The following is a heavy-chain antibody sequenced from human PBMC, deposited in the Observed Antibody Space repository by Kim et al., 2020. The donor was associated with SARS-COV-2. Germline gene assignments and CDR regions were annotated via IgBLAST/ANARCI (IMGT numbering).Heavy chain of an antibody. D-gene: IGHD2-2*01. V-gene: IGHV1-2*06. Sequence: ASVKVSCKASGYTFTGYYMHWVRQAPGQGLEWMGRINPNSGGTNYAHKFQGRVTMTRDTSISTAYMELSRLRSDDTAVYYCARAFRRCSSTSCYFSYWGQGTLVTVSS. J-gene: IGHJ4*02. CDR3: ARAFRRCSSTSCYFSY. CDR1: GYTFTGYY. CDR2: INPNSGGT.